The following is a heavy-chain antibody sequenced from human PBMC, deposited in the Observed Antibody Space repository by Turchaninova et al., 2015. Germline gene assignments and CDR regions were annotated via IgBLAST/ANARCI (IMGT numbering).Heavy chain of an antibody. J-gene: IGHJ3*02. CDR2: MYQSGST. Sequence: QLQLQESGSGLVKPSQTLSLRCAVPGGSISRGGYPWSWIRQPPGKGLEWLGYMYQSGSTYYNPSLKSRVTISGDRSKNQFSLEVSSVTAADTAIYYCARKTTDDDSFDIWGQGTLVTVSS. CDR1: GGSISRGGYP. D-gene: IGHD4-17*01. V-gene: IGHV4-30-2*01. CDR3: ARKTTDDDSFDI.